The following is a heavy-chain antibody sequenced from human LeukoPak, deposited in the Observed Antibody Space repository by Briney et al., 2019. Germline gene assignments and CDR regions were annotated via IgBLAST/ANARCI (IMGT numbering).Heavy chain of an antibody. CDR1: GFVFGHSW. D-gene: IGHD3-22*01. CDR2: INLDGSEI. CDR3: VRDRGYSTFDY. V-gene: IGHV3-7*03. Sequence: PGGSLRLSCEASGFVFGHSWMSWVRQAPGKGLEWVANINLDGSEINYLDSLTGRLTISRDNAKDSLYLQMNGLRAEDTAVYFCVRDRGYSTFDYWGQGTLVTVYS. J-gene: IGHJ4*02.